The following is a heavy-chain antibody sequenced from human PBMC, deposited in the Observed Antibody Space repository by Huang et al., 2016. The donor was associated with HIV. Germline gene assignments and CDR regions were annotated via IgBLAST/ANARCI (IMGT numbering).Heavy chain of an antibody. J-gene: IGHJ3*01. Sequence: QLQLQESGPGLVRPSETLSLTCSVSGGSVNSGYYYWGWIRQPPGKGLEWIASVFYGGNPFSNPSLKSRVSMSVDTSKKRFSLNLSSVTAADTAVYFCARLPFDYVWGTQRQTALDELDVWGQGTMVTVSS. V-gene: IGHV4-39*01. CDR1: GGSVNSGYYY. D-gene: IGHD3-16*01. CDR2: VFYGGNP. CDR3: ARLPFDYVWGTQRQTALDELDV.